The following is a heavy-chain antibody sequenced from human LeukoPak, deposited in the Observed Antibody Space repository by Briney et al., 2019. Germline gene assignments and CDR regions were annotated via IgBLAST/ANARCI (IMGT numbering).Heavy chain of an antibody. CDR1: GFTFDDYA. CDR2: ISGDGGST. D-gene: IGHD6-19*01. V-gene: IGHV3-43*02. Sequence: GGSLRLSCAASGFTFDDYAMHWVRQAPGKGLEWVCLISGDGGSTYYADSVKGRFTISRDNSKNSLYLQMSSLRIEDTALYYCAKDRGDFSGWFFWGQGTLVTVSS. J-gene: IGHJ4*02. CDR3: AKDRGDFSGWFF.